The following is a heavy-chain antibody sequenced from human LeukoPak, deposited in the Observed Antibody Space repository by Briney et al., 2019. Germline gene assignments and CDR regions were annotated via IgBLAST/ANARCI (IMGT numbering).Heavy chain of an antibody. J-gene: IGHJ4*02. CDR3: AKDRDSWYFVY. D-gene: IGHD6-13*01. CDR2: ISGSGGST. CDR1: GFTLSSYA. Sequence: PGGSLRLSCAASGFTLSSYAMSWVRQAPGKGLEWVSAISGSGGSTYYADSVKGRFTISRDNSKNTLCLQMNSLRAEDTAVYYCAKDRDSWYFVYWGQGTLVTVSS. V-gene: IGHV3-23*01.